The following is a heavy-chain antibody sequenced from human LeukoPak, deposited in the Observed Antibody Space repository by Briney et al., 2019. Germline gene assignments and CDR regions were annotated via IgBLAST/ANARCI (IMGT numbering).Heavy chain of an antibody. CDR3: AKAGVRYFDSSGLYAFDF. V-gene: IGHV4-39*01. CDR1: GGSISSTSYY. D-gene: IGHD3-22*01. Sequence: NPSETLSLTCAVSGGSISSTSYYWAWIRQPPGKGLEWIGTIYYSGSTYHNPSLKSRVTLSVDTSRSQFSLRLSSVDAADTAVYYCAKAGVRYFDSSGLYAFDFWGQGTTVTVSS. J-gene: IGHJ3*01. CDR2: IYYSGST.